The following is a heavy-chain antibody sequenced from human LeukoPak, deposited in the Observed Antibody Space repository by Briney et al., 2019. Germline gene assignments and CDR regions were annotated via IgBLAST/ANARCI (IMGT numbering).Heavy chain of an antibody. Sequence: GGSLRLSCAASGFTFSSYWMSWVRQAPGKGLEWVANIKLDGSEKYYVDSVKGRFTISRDNSKNSLYLQVNSLTAEDTAVYYCARGIRRRRPPQLDYWGQGTLVTVSS. D-gene: IGHD3-3*02. J-gene: IGHJ4*02. CDR2: IKLDGSEK. CDR1: GFTFSSYW. V-gene: IGHV3-7*01. CDR3: ARGIRRRRPPQLDY.